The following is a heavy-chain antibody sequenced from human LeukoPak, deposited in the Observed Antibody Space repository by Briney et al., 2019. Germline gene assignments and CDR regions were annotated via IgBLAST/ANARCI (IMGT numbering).Heavy chain of an antibody. Sequence: SQTLSLTCTVSGGSISSGSYYWSWIRQPAGKGLEWIGRIYTSGSTNYNPSLKSRVTISVDTSKNQFSLKLSSVTAADTAVYYCARVSSVVVTSTWDWFDPWGPGTLVTVSS. V-gene: IGHV4-61*02. D-gene: IGHD2-21*01. CDR3: ARVSSVVVTSTWDWFDP. CDR1: GGSISSGSYY. J-gene: IGHJ5*02. CDR2: IYTSGST.